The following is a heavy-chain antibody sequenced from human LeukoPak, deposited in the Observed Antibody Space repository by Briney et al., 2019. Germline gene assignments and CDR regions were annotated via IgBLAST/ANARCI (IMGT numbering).Heavy chain of an antibody. CDR3: ARENSGRSREFDY. CDR1: GGSIRSYY. J-gene: IGHJ4*02. Sequence: SETLSLTCTVSGGSIRSYYGSWMRQPAGKGLEWIGRIYTSGSTNYNACLKSRVSMSVETSKNQFSLKLSSVTAADTAVFYCARENSGRSREFDYWGQGTLVPVSS. D-gene: IGHD1-26*01. CDR2: IYTSGST. V-gene: IGHV4-4*07.